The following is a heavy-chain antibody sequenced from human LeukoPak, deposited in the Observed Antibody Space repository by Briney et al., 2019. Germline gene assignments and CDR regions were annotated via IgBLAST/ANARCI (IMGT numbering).Heavy chain of an antibody. V-gene: IGHV3-23*01. CDR1: GFTFSSYA. Sequence: GGSLRLSCAASGFTFSSYAMSWVRQAPGKGLEWVSAISGSGGSTYYADSVKGRFTISRDNSKNTLYLQMNSLRAEDTAVYYCAKDKVPTYYAKGTDYWGQGTLVTVSS. CDR2: ISGSGGST. CDR3: AKDKVPTYYAKGTDY. J-gene: IGHJ4*02. D-gene: IGHD3-3*01.